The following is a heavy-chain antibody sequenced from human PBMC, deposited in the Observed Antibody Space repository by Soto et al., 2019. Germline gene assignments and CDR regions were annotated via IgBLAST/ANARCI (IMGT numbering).Heavy chain of an antibody. CDR2: INPNSCGT. J-gene: IGHJ4*02. V-gene: IGHV1-2*02. Sequence: ASVKFSCKSSGYTFTGYYMHWVRQAPGQGLEWMGWINPNSCGTNYAQKFQGRVTMTRDTSISTAYMELSRLRSADTAVYYCARIGGGNYYDSSAYLYWGEGTLVTVSS. D-gene: IGHD3-22*01. CDR1: GYTFTGYY. CDR3: ARIGGGNYYDSSAYLY.